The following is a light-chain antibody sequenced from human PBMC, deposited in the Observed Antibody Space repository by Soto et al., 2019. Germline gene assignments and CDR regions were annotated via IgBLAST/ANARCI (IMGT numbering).Light chain of an antibody. CDR1: SSDVGGYNY. Sequence: QSALTQPASVSGSPGLSIPISCPGTSSDVGGYNYVSWYQQHPGKAPKLMIYEVSNRPSGVSNRFSGSKSGNTASLTISGLQAEDEADYYCSSYTSSSSYVFGTGTKVTVL. CDR3: SSYTSSSSYV. J-gene: IGLJ1*01. CDR2: EVS. V-gene: IGLV2-14*01.